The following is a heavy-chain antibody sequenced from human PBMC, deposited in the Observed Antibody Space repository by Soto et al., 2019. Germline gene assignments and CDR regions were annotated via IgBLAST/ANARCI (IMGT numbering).Heavy chain of an antibody. Sequence: PSQTLSLTCAISGDSVSSNSAAWNWIRQSPSRGLEWLGRTYYRSKWYNDYAVSVKSRITISPDTSKNQFSLQLNSVTPEDTAVYYCARGVHRIAAACTNIYGYYYYGMYVWGQGTTVTVSS. CDR1: GDSVSSNSAA. CDR3: ARGVHRIAAACTNIYGYYYYGMYV. D-gene: IGHD6-13*01. J-gene: IGHJ6*02. V-gene: IGHV6-1*01. CDR2: TYYRSKWYN.